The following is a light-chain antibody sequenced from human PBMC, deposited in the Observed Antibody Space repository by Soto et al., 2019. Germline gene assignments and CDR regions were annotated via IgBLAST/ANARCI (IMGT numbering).Light chain of an antibody. J-gene: IGKJ1*01. CDR3: QQYGSSGT. Sequence: EIGLTNSLGTLSLCTGERATLSCRASQSVSNNYLAWYQQKPGQAPRLLIYGASNRATGLPDRFSGSGSGTDFTLTISRLEPEDFAVYYCQQYGSSGTFGQGTKVDIK. CDR2: GAS. CDR1: QSVSNNY. V-gene: IGKV3-20*01.